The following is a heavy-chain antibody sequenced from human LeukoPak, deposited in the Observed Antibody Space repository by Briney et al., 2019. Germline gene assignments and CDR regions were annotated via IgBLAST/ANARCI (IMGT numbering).Heavy chain of an antibody. CDR1: GFTFSSYA. CDR3: AKSPHQYYYGSGSLDY. CDR2: ISGSGGRT. Sequence: GGSLRLSCAASGFTFSSYAMSWVRQAPGKGLEWVSAISGSGGRTYYADSVKGRFTISRDNAKNTLNLQMNSLRAEDTAVYYCAKSPHQYYYGSGSLDYWGQGTLVTVSS. V-gene: IGHV3-23*01. D-gene: IGHD3-10*01. J-gene: IGHJ4*02.